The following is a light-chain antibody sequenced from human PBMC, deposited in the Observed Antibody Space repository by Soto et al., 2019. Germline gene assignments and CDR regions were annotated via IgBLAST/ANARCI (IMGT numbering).Light chain of an antibody. V-gene: IGLV1-44*01. CDR3: ASWDDSLNARL. CDR1: NSNIGGNP. J-gene: IGLJ3*02. Sequence: QSVLTQPPSASGPPGQTVTISCSGSNSNIGGNPVSWYQVLPGAAAKLLIYNNDQRPSGVPDRLSGSKSGTSASLAISGLQSDDEADYFCASWDDSLNARLFGGGTKLTVL. CDR2: NND.